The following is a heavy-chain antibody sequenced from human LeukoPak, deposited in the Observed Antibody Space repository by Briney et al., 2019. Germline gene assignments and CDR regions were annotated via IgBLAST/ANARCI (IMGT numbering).Heavy chain of an antibody. CDR3: AKDPYCGGACYFDL. CDR1: GLTFRNYV. J-gene: IGHJ2*01. Sequence: GDSLRLSCAPSGLTFRNYVMRGLPQSPGEGLEWVSDFSGGGDSTYYADSVKGRFTISRDNSKNMLYLQMNSLRADDTAVYYCAKDPYCGGACYFDLWGRGTLVTVSS. D-gene: IGHD2-21*01. V-gene: IGHV3-23*01. CDR2: FSGGGDST.